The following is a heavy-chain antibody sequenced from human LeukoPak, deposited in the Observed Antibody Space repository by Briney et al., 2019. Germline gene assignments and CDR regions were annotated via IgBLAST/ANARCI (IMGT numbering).Heavy chain of an antibody. J-gene: IGHJ6*02. Sequence: SQTLSLTCAISGDSVSSNSAAWNWIRQSPSRGLEWLGRTYYRSKWYNDYAVSVKSRITINPDTSKNQFSLQLNSVTPEDTAVYYCARVLTSGWYGVYYYGMDVWGQGTTVTVSS. CDR2: TYYRSKWYN. CDR3: ARVLTSGWYGVYYYGMDV. CDR1: GDSVSSNSAA. D-gene: IGHD6-19*01. V-gene: IGHV6-1*01.